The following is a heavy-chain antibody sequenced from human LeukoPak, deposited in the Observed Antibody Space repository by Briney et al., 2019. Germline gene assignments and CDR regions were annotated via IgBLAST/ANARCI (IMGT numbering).Heavy chain of an antibody. V-gene: IGHV1-58*02. CDR2: IVVGSGNT. Sequence: SVKVSCKASGFTFTSSAMQWVRQARGQRLEWIGWIVVGSGNTNYAQKFQERVTITRDMSTGTAYMELSSLRSEDTAVYYCAAFIIVGATTYAFDIWGQGAMVTVSS. CDR1: GFTFTSSA. D-gene: IGHD1-26*01. J-gene: IGHJ3*02. CDR3: AAFIIVGATTYAFDI.